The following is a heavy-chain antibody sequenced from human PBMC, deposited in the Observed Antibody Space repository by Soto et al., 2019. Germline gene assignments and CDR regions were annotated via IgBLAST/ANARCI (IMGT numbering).Heavy chain of an antibody. CDR1: GGTFSSYT. J-gene: IGHJ6*03. D-gene: IGHD5-12*01. V-gene: IGHV1-69*02. Sequence: QVQLVQSGAEVKKPGSSVKVSCKASGGTFSSYTISWVRQAPGQGLEWMGRIIPILGIANYAQKFQGRVTITADKSTSTAYMELSSLRSEDTAVYYWARGWVSGYDQAYYYYVDVWGKGTTVTVSS. CDR2: IIPILGIA. CDR3: ARGWVSGYDQAYYYYVDV.